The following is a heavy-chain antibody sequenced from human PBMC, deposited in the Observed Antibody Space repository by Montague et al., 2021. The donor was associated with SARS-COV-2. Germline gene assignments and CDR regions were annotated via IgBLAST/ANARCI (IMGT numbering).Heavy chain of an antibody. J-gene: IGHJ4*02. CDR3: TRGAPGY. Sequence: SETLSLTCAVYGWSFSDYKWTWIRQSPGKGLEWIVQISHSGSANYNPSLKSRVTISVDTAKKQFSLKLPSVNVADTAVYYCTRGAPGYWGQGALVTVSS. V-gene: IGHV4-34*01. CDR1: GWSFSDYK. CDR2: ISHSGSA.